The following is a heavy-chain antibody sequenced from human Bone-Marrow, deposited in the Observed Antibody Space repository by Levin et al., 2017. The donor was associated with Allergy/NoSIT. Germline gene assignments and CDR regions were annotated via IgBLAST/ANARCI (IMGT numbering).Heavy chain of an antibody. V-gene: IGHV4-39*01. Sequence: SETLSLTCTVSGGSISSSSYYWGWIRQPPGKGLEWIGSIYYSGSTYYNPSLKSRVTISVDTSKNQFSLKLSSVTAADTAVYYCAGGRYSYGWYWFDPWGQGTLVTVSS. CDR1: GGSISSSSYY. CDR3: AGGRYSYGWYWFDP. J-gene: IGHJ5*02. D-gene: IGHD5-18*01. CDR2: IYYSGST.